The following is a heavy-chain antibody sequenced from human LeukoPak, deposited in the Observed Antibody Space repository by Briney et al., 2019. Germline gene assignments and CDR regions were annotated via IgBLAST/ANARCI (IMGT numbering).Heavy chain of an antibody. D-gene: IGHD3-9*01. CDR3: ARLYDILTGPIDY. V-gene: IGHV7-4-1*02. CDR2: INTNTGNP. J-gene: IGHJ4*02. CDR1: GYTFTTYA. Sequence: ASVKVSCKASGYTFTTYAINWVRQAPGQGLECMGWINTNTGNPSFAQGFTGRFVFSLDTSVSTAYLQINSLRAEDTAVYYCARLYDILTGPIDYWGQGTLVTVSS.